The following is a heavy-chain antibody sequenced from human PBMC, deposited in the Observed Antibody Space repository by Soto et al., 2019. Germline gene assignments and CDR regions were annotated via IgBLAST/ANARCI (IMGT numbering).Heavy chain of an antibody. CDR3: ARSPRISRAGDV. CDR1: GYRFTTFG. Sequence: QVQLVQSGGEVKKPGASVRVSCEASGYRFTTFGISWVRQAPGQGLEWIALINPYNGNTNYAQRVQDRVIVTADTSSNTAFMELTSLRFDDTAVYYCARSPRISRAGDVWGNGTTVTVSS. V-gene: IGHV1-18*01. CDR2: INPYNGNT. D-gene: IGHD3-10*01. J-gene: IGHJ6*04.